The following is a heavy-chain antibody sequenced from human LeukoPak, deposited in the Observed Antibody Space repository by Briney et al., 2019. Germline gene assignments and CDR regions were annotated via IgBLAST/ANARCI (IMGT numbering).Heavy chain of an antibody. CDR3: ARGGGVYATIWGENWFDP. J-gene: IGHJ5*02. CDR2: IIPILGIA. V-gene: IGHV1-69*04. Sequence: ASVKVSCKASGGTFSSYAISWVRQAPGQGLEWMGRIIPILGIANYAQKFQGRVTITADKSTSTAYMELSGLRSEDTAVYYCARGGGVYATIWGENWFDPWGQGTLVTVSS. D-gene: IGHD5-12*01. CDR1: GGTFSSYA.